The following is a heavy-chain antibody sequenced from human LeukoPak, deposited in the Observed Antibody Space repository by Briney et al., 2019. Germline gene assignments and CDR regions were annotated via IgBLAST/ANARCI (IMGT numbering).Heavy chain of an antibody. J-gene: IGHJ4*02. CDR3: ARASHDYGDYSHFDY. D-gene: IGHD4-17*01. Sequence: SGTLSLTCAVSGGSISSRNWWSWDRQPPGKGLEWIGEIYHSGSTNYNPSLKTRVTISVDKSKNQFSLKLSSVTAADTAVYYCARASHDYGDYSHFDYWGQGTLVTVSS. V-gene: IGHV4-4*02. CDR2: IYHSGST. CDR1: GGSISSRNW.